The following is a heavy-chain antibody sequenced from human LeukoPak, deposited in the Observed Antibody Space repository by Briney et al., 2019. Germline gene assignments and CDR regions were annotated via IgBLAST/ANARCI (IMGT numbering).Heavy chain of an antibody. CDR2: INTDGSGT. D-gene: IGHD3-10*01. CDR1: EFTFSSYW. CDR3: ARDLSPVVRASPMGY. V-gene: IGHV3-74*01. J-gene: IGHJ4*02. Sequence: GGSLRLSCAASEFTFSSYWMHWVRQVPGKGLVWVSRINTDGSGTSNADSVKGRFTISSDTSKNTLYLQMNSLRAEDTAVYYCARDLSPVVRASPMGYWGQGTPVTVSS.